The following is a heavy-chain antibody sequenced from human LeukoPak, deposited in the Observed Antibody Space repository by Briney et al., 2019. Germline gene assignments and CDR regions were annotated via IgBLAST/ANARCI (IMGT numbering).Heavy chain of an antibody. Sequence: PGGSLRLSCAASGFTFSSYAMSWVRQAPGKGLEWVSAISGSGGSTYYADSVKGRFTISRDDSKNTVSLQMNNLKTEDTAVYYCTTDSGRYYDFWSGDYYYFDKWGQGTLVTVSS. CDR3: TTDSGRYYDFWSGDYYYFDK. J-gene: IGHJ4*02. V-gene: IGHV3-23*01. CDR1: GFTFSSYA. D-gene: IGHD3-3*01. CDR2: ISGSGGST.